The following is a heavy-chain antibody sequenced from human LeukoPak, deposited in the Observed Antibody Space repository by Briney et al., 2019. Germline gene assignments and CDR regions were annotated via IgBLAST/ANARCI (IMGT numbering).Heavy chain of an antibody. J-gene: IGHJ6*03. Sequence: PGGSLRLSCAASGFTFSTYAMSWVRQAPGKGLEWVSAISGSGGSTYYADSVKGRFTISRDNTKNSLYLQMNSLRAEDTAIYYCARGVDTPMVAFYYYMDVWGKGTTVTVSS. CDR3: ARGVDTPMVAFYYYMDV. V-gene: IGHV3-23*01. CDR2: ISGSGGST. D-gene: IGHD5-18*01. CDR1: GFTFSTYA.